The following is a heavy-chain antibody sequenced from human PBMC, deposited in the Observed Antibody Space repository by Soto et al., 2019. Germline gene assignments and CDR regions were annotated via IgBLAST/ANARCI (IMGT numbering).Heavy chain of an antibody. CDR1: GGSISSYY. J-gene: IGHJ6*03. V-gene: IGHV4-59*08. CDR3: ARHSKYSSGWEVFYYYYYMDV. CDR2: IYYSGGT. Sequence: SETLSLTCTVSGGSISSYYWSWIRQPPGKGLEWIGYIYYSGGTNYNPSLKSRVAISLDTSKNQFSLKLSSVTAADTAVYYCARHSKYSSGWEVFYYYYYMDVWGKGTTVTVSS. D-gene: IGHD6-19*01.